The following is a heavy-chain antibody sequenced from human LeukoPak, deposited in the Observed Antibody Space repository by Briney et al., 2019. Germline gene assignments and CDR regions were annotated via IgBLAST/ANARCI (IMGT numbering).Heavy chain of an antibody. Sequence: ASVTVSCKASGYTFTGYYMHWVRQAPGQGLEWMGWINPNSGGTNYAQNFQGRVTMTRDTSTSTVYMELSSLRSEDTAIYYCARIRDGYNDAYDIRGQGTVVTVPS. V-gene: IGHV1-2*02. J-gene: IGHJ3*02. CDR3: ARIRDGYNDAYDI. CDR1: GYTFTGYY. CDR2: INPNSGGT. D-gene: IGHD5-24*01.